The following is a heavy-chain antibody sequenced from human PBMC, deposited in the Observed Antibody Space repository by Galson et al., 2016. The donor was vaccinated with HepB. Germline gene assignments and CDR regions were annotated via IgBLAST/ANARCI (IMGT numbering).Heavy chain of an antibody. J-gene: IGHJ5*02. Sequence: SLRLSCAAPGFTFSRFAVHWVRQAPGKGLEWVAVISYDGGNKYYGDSVKGRFTISRDNSKNTVFVQMNSLTVEDTAVYYCARDWGSNWFDPWGQGTLVIVSS. CDR2: ISYDGGNK. CDR1: GFTFSRFA. V-gene: IGHV3-30*04. D-gene: IGHD3-16*01. CDR3: ARDWGSNWFDP.